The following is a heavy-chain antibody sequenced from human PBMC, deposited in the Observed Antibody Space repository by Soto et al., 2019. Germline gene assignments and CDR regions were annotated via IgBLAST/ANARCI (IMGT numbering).Heavy chain of an antibody. Sequence: QVQLVQSGAEVKKPGASVKVSCKASGVTFSSYTISWVRQAPGQGLEWMGRIIHILGIANYAQKLQGRVTITADKSTSTAYMELSRLRSEDTAVYYCAGGTYGDYVWFDPWGQGTLVTVSS. J-gene: IGHJ5*02. V-gene: IGHV1-69*02. CDR1: GVTFSSYT. D-gene: IGHD4-17*01. CDR2: IIHILGIA. CDR3: AGGTYGDYVWFDP.